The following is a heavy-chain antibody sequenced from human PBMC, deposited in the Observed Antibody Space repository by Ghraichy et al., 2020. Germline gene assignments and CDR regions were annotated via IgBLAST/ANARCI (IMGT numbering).Heavy chain of an antibody. V-gene: IGHV3-7*01. Sequence: GGSLRLSCAASGFTFSSYWMSWVRQAPGKGLEWVANIKQDGSEKYYVDSVKGRFTISRDNAKNSLYLQMNSLRAEDTAVYYCAREGSGSGYYYDGHYWGQGTLVTVSS. CDR2: IKQDGSEK. D-gene: IGHD3-22*01. CDR3: AREGSGSGYYYDGHY. CDR1: GFTFSSYW. J-gene: IGHJ4*02.